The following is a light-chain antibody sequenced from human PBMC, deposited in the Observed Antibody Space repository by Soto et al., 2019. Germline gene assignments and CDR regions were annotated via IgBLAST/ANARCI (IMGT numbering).Light chain of an antibody. V-gene: IGKV3-15*01. J-gene: IGKJ5*01. CDR2: DTS. Sequence: EIVITHSPSTLSVSPGERATLSCRASQSVSSNLAWYQQKPGKAPRLLIYDTSTRATGIPARFSGSGSGTEFTLTISSLQSEDFAVYYCQQYNNWTPITFGQGTRLEI. CDR1: QSVSSN. CDR3: QQYNNWTPIT.